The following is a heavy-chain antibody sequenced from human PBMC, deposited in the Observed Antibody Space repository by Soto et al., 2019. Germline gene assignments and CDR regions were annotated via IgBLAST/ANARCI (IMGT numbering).Heavy chain of an antibody. Sequence: QVQLQESGPGQVKPSETLSLTCNISGGSISVYYWSWIRQSPRQGLEWIGYVYDNGRPYYSPSLKSRVTISADTSKNQISLKLTSATAADTAVYYCARGVGSSPPRYWGRGTLVTVSS. J-gene: IGHJ4*02. CDR1: GGSISVYY. V-gene: IGHV4-59*01. CDR3: ARGVGSSPPRY. CDR2: VYDNGRP. D-gene: IGHD3-9*01.